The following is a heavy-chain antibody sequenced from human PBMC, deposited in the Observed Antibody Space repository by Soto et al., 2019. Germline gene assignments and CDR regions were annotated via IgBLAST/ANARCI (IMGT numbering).Heavy chain of an antibody. D-gene: IGHD3-3*01. CDR1: GFTFSSYG. CDR3: ARDRITIFGVALYYFDY. J-gene: IGHJ4*02. CDR2: IWYDGSNK. V-gene: IGHV3-33*01. Sequence: QVQLVESGGGVVQPGRSLRLSCAASGFTFSSYGMHWVRQAPGKGLEWVAAIWYDGSNKYYADSVKGRFTISRDNSKNAVYLQMNSLRAEDTAVYYCARDRITIFGVALYYFDYWGQGTLVTVSS.